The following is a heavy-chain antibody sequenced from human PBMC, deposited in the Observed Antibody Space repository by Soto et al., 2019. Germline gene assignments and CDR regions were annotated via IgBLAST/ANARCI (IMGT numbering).Heavy chain of an antibody. CDR1: GDSTTSGPYY. V-gene: IGHV4-31*03. CDR3: ARDSPLTVTIEAFDL. D-gene: IGHD4-17*01. Sequence: QVQLQESGPGLVKPSQTLSLTCSVSGDSTTSGPYYWSWIRQHPGKGLEWIGYIYFSGNTHYNPSLKSRVSISLDTSKNQFSLKLKSVTAADTAVYYCARDSPLTVTIEAFDLWGQGTMVAVSS. CDR2: IYFSGNT. J-gene: IGHJ3*01.